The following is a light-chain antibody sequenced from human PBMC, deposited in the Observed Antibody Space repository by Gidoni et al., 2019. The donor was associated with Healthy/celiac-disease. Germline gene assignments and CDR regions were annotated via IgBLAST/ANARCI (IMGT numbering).Light chain of an antibody. V-gene: IGKV1-39*01. CDR2: AAC. CDR1: QSISSY. CDR3: QQSYRTPRWT. J-gene: IGKJ1*01. Sequence: DIQLTQPPSSLSASVGDRVPITCRAIQSISSYLNSYQQKTGKAPKLLIYAACSLQSWVPSRFSGSGSGTEFTLTNSSLQPEDFATYYCQQSYRTPRWTFGQGTKVEIK.